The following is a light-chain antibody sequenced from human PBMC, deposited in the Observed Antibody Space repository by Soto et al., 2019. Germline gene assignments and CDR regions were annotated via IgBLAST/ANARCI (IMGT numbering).Light chain of an antibody. Sequence: QSVLTQPPSASGSPGQSVTISCTGTSSDVGGYNFVSWYQQHPGKVPKTVISEVIKRPSGVPDRFSGSKSGNTASLTVSGLQAEDEADYYCSSFGGGNKVLFGGGTKLTVL. J-gene: IGLJ3*02. CDR1: SSDVGGYNF. CDR3: SSFGGGNKVL. CDR2: EVI. V-gene: IGLV2-8*01.